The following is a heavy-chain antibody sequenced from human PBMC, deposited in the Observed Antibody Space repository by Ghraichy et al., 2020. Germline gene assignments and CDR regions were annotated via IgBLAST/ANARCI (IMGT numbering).Heavy chain of an antibody. CDR1: GGSISSGSYY. D-gene: IGHD3-22*01. V-gene: IGHV4-61*02. Sequence: SETLSLTCTVSGGSISSGSYYWSWIRQPAGKGLEWIGRIYTSGSTNYNPSLKSRVTISVDTSKNQFSLKLSSVTAADTAVYYCASLRFYYDSSGYGWFDPWGQGTLVTVSS. J-gene: IGHJ5*02. CDR2: IYTSGST. CDR3: ASLRFYYDSSGYGWFDP.